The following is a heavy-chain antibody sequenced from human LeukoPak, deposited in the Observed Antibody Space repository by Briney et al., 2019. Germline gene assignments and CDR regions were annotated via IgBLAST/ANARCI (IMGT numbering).Heavy chain of an antibody. CDR2: IKQDGSEK. J-gene: IGHJ4*02. V-gene: IGHV3-7*01. D-gene: IGHD6-19*01. CDR1: GFTFSSYW. Sequence: GGSLRLSCAASGFTFSSYWKSWVRQAPGKGLEWVANIKQDGSEKYYVDSVKGRFTISRDNAKNSLYLQMNSLRAEDTAVYYCARDWRSIAVAGIAIDYWGQGTLVTVSS. CDR3: ARDWRSIAVAGIAIDY.